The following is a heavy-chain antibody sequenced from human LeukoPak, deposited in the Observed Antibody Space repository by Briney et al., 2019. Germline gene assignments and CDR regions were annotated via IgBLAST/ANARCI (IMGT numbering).Heavy chain of an antibody. CDR2: IVPIFGTA. J-gene: IGHJ6*03. D-gene: IGHD4-11*01. CDR3: ARSPTAPYYYMDV. CDR1: GGTFSSYA. Sequence: SVKVSCKASGGTFSSYAISWVRQAPGQGLEWMGGIVPIFGTANYAQKFQGRVTITADESTSTAYMELSSLRSEDTAVYYCARSPTAPYYYMDVWGEGTTVTVSS. V-gene: IGHV1-69*13.